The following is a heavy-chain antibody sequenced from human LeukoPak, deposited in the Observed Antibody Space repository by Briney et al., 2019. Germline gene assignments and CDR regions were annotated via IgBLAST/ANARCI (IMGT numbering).Heavy chain of an antibody. CDR3: AKEGVELRGYLDV. CDR1: GFTFSRLG. J-gene: IGHJ6*03. CDR2: IHNDGTQG. Sequence: PGGSLRLSCAASGFTFSRLGMQWVRQAPGKRLEWVAVIHNDGTQGQYGDSVKGRFTISKDNSQNTLHLQLNNLRDADTGVYYCAKEGVELRGYLDVWGKGTTVTVSS. V-gene: IGHV3-30*02. D-gene: IGHD1-7*01.